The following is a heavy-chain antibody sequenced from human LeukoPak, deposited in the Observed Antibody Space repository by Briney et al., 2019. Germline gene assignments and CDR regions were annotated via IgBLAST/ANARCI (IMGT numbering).Heavy chain of an antibody. CDR2: ITWNSDDM. J-gene: IGHJ4*02. CDR1: GFSFAAYG. V-gene: IGHV3-9*01. D-gene: IGHD1-1*01. Sequence: GGSLRVSCAASGFSFAAYGMYWVRQAQGKGLEWVSGITWNSDDMAYADSVKGRFTISRDNAKNCLYLQMNSLTVEDTALYYCTRVTSWRTGFDYWGQGTLVTVSS. CDR3: TRVTSWRTGFDY.